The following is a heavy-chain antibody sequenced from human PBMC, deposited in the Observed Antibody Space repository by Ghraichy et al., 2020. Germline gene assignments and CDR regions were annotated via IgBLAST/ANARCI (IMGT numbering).Heavy chain of an antibody. Sequence: GGSLRLSCAASGFTFGDYGMSWFRQAPGKGLEWVGLIRSKPYGGTTEYAASVKCRFTISRDDSKSIAFLQMNSLKTEDSAVYYWSSTYYYDILGYYSPYWCQGTLVSVSS. CDR3: SSTYYYDILGYYSPY. V-gene: IGHV3-49*03. CDR1: GFTFGDYG. J-gene: IGHJ4*02. D-gene: IGHD3-22*01. CDR2: IRSKPYGGTT.